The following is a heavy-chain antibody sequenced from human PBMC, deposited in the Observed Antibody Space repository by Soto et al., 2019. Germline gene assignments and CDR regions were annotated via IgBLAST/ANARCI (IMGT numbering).Heavy chain of an antibody. CDR3: ARRSLSSSSGRYYYYYMDV. CDR2: IYYSGST. CDR1: GGSISSYY. J-gene: IGHJ6*03. Sequence: PSETLSLTCTFSGGSISSYYWSLIRQPPGKGLEWIGYIYYSGSTNYNPSLKSRVTISVDTSKNQFSLKLSSVTAADTAVYYCARRSLSSSSGRYYYYYMDVWGKGTTVTVSS. V-gene: IGHV4-59*01. D-gene: IGHD6-6*01.